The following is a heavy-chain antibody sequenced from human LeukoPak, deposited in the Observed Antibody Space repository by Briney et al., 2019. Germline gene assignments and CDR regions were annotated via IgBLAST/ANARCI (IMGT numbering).Heavy chain of an antibody. V-gene: IGHV4-4*07. J-gene: IGHJ5*02. CDR2: IYTSGST. CDR1: AGSISSYY. CDR3: ARDTNWNLITDPWFDP. Sequence: SETLSRNCTVSAGSISSYYWRWHRQPDGKGLEWIGRIYTSGSTNYDPSLKSRVTMSVDTSKNQFSLKLSSVIAADTAVYYCARDTNWNLITDPWFDPWGQGTLVTVSS. D-gene: IGHD1-1*01.